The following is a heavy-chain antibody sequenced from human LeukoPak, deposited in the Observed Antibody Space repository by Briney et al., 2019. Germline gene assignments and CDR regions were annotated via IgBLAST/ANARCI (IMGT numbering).Heavy chain of an antibody. D-gene: IGHD1-26*01. Sequence: GRSLRLSCAASGFTFSNYAMHWVRQAPGKGLEWVAVISYDGSNKYYTGSVKGRFTISRDNSKNTLYLQMSSLRAEDTSMYYCARPQSKWELLSYFDYWGQGTLVTVSS. J-gene: IGHJ4*02. V-gene: IGHV3-30-3*01. CDR1: GFTFSNYA. CDR3: ARPQSKWELLSYFDY. CDR2: ISYDGSNK.